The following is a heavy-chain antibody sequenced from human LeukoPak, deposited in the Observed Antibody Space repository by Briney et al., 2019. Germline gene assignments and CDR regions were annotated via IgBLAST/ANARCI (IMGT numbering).Heavy chain of an antibody. V-gene: IGHV3-23*01. D-gene: IGHD4-17*01. CDR1: GFTFSSYA. CDR2: ISGSGGST. J-gene: IGHJ4*02. Sequence: GGSLRLSCAASGFTFSSYAMSWVRQAPGKGLEWVSAISGSGGSTYYADSVKGRFTISRDNSKNTLYLQMNSLRAEDTAVYYCARLDYGDYVGYWGQGTLVTVSS. CDR3: ARLDYGDYVGY.